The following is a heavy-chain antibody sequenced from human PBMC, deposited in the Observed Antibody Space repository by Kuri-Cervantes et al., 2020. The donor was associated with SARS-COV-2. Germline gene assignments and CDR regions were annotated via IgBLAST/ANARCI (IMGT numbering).Heavy chain of an antibody. V-gene: IGHV4-59*12. CDR2: IYYSGTT. CDR1: GGSLTNYY. Sequence: GSLRLSCTVPGGSLTNYYWTWVRQTPGKGLEWIGYIYYSGTTESNPSLKSRVTMSVDASKNQFTLRLNSVTAADTAIYCCARDLWGGDYWGQGILVTVSS. CDR3: ARDLWGGDY. J-gene: IGHJ4*02. D-gene: IGHD2-21*01.